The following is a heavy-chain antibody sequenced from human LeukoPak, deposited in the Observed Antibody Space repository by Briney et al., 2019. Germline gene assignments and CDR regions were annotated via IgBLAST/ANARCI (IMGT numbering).Heavy chain of an antibody. J-gene: IGHJ3*02. CDR1: GFTVSSNY. D-gene: IGHD1-26*01. CDR3: ARDRWELGAFDI. Sequence: GGSLRLSCAASGFTVSSNYMSWVRHAPGKGLEWVSVIYSGGSTYYADSVKGRFTISRDNSKNTLYLQMNSLRAEDTAVYYCARDRWELGAFDIWGQGTMVTVSS. V-gene: IGHV3-66*01. CDR2: IYSGGST.